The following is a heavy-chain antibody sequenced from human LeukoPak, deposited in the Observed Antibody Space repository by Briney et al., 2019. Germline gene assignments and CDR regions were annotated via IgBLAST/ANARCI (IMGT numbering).Heavy chain of an antibody. CDR1: GGSFSSYY. Sequence: PSETLSLTCAVYGGSFSSYYWSCIRQPPGKGLEWIGEINHSGSTNYNPSLKSRVTISVDTSKNQFSLKLSSVTAADTAVYYCARGSFGVVISDYYYYYMDVWGKGTTVTVSS. CDR3: ARGSFGVVISDYYYYYMDV. V-gene: IGHV4-34*01. D-gene: IGHD3-3*01. J-gene: IGHJ6*03. CDR2: INHSGST.